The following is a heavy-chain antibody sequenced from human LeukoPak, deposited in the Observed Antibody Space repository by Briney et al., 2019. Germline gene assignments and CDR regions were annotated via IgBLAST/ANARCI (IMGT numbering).Heavy chain of an antibody. J-gene: IGHJ6*03. Sequence: SETLSLTCTVSGGSISSYYWSWIRQPPGKGLEWIGYIYYSGSTNYNPSLKSRVTISVDTSKNQFSLKLSSVTAADTAVYYCARGYSKWGGRYYYYYYMDDWGKGTTVTVSS. CDR3: ARGYSKWGGRYYYYYYMDD. CDR2: IYYSGST. V-gene: IGHV4-59*01. CDR1: GGSISSYY. D-gene: IGHD2-15*01.